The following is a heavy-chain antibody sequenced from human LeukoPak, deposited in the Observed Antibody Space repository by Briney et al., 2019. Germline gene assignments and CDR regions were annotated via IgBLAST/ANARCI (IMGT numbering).Heavy chain of an antibody. J-gene: IGHJ4*02. CDR1: GVSISSYY. D-gene: IGHD1-26*01. Sequence: PSATLSLTCTVSGVSISSYYWSWIRQPPGKGLEWIGYIFYSGNTIYNPSLRSRVTISADTSKNHFSLRLRSVTAADTAVYYCARLAAISGSDYPDDWGQGTLVTVSS. CDR3: ARLAAISGSDYPDD. V-gene: IGHV4-59*08. CDR2: IFYSGNT.